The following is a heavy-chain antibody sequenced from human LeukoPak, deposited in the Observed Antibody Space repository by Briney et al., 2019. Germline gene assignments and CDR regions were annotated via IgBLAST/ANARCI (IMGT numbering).Heavy chain of an antibody. CDR2: INPNSGGT. CDR3: ARDRIPIAVAGGGNAFDI. V-gene: IGHV1-2*02. Sequence: ASVKVSCKASGYTFTGYYMHWVRQAPGQGLEWMGWINPNSGGTNYAQKFQGRVTMTRDTSISTAYMELSRLRSDDTAVYYCARDRIPIAVAGGGNAFDIWGQGTMVTVSS. CDR1: GYTFTGYY. D-gene: IGHD6-19*01. J-gene: IGHJ3*02.